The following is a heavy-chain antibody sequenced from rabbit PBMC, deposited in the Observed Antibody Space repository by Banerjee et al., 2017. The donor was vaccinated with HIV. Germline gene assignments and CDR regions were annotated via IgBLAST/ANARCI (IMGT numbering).Heavy chain of an antibody. CDR3: ARDAGTSFSSYGMDL. CDR2: IYAGSAGST. CDR1: GFSFSSGYD. D-gene: IGHD8-1*01. V-gene: IGHV1S40*01. J-gene: IGHJ3*01. Sequence: VESGGGLVKPGASLTLTCTASGFSFSSGYDACWVRQPPGKGLEWIACIYAGSAGSTYAASWAKGRFTISKTSSTTVTLQVTSLTAADTATYFCARDAGTSFSSYGMDLWGQGTLVTVS.